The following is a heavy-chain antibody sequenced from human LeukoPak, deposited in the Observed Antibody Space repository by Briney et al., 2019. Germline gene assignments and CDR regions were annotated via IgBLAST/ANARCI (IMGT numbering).Heavy chain of an antibody. CDR2: FYYSGRT. Sequence: SETLPLTCSVSGGSISSGSYYWGWVRPPPGEGLEWIGNFYYSGRTYYNPSLKSRVTISADTSKNQWSLKLSSVTAADTAVYYCTRQEAATATSFYGMDVWGLGTTVTVSS. V-gene: IGHV4-39*01. CDR3: TRQEAATATSFYGMDV. J-gene: IGHJ6*02. CDR1: GGSISSGSYY. D-gene: IGHD2-21*02.